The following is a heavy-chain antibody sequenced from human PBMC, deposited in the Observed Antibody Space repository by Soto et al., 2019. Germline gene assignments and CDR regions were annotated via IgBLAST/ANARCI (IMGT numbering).Heavy chain of an antibody. D-gene: IGHD4-17*01. Sequence: QVHLVESGGGVVQPGTSLRLSCEASGFTFSGFGMHWVRQTPGKGLEWVAVIWYDGSKEYFADCVKGRFTISRDNSKNGLYLQMNSLRAEDSAIYYCARGRGGSYGGNSAHYDVWGQGTLVTVSS. CDR3: ARGRGGSYGGNSAHYDV. J-gene: IGHJ3*01. V-gene: IGHV3-33*01. CDR1: GFTFSGFG. CDR2: IWYDGSKE.